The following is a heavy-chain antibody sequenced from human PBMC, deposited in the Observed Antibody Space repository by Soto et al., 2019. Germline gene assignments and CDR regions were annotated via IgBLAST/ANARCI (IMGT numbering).Heavy chain of an antibody. Sequence: QVHLVQSGAEVKKPGASVKVSCKASGYTFTSYGITWVRQAPGQGLGWMGWISAHNGNTDYAQKLQGRVIVTRDTSTSTAYMELRSLISDDTAVYYCARGRYGDYWGQGALVTGSS. CDR1: GYTFTSYG. J-gene: IGHJ4*02. D-gene: IGHD1-1*01. V-gene: IGHV1-18*01. CDR2: ISAHNGNT. CDR3: ARGRYGDY.